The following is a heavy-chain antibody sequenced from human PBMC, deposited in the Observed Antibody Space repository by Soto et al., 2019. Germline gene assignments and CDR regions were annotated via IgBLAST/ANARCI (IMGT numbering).Heavy chain of an antibody. V-gene: IGHV1-69*01. Sequence: QVQLVQSGAEVKKPGSSVKVSCKASGGTFSSYAISWVRQAPGQGLEWMGGIIPIFGTANYAQKFQGRVTLTADESTSTAYMELSSLRSEDTAVYYCARDLTYKPGGYYYYGMDVWGQGTTVTVSS. CDR2: IIPIFGTA. CDR1: GGTFSSYA. D-gene: IGHD1-1*01. CDR3: ARDLTYKPGGYYYYGMDV. J-gene: IGHJ6*02.